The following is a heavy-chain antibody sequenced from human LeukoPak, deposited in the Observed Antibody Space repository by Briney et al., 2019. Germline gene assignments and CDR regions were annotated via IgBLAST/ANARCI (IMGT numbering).Heavy chain of an antibody. D-gene: IGHD5-18*01. CDR1: GLTFSSYA. J-gene: IGHJ4*02. Sequence: QPGGSLRLSCAASGLTFSSYAMHWVRQSLGKGLEGVAVMSYDGFNKYYADPVKGRFTISRDNSKNTLYLQMNSLRAEDTAVYYCAKAEGYSYGYYFDYWGQGTLVTVSS. V-gene: IGHV3-30*18. CDR2: MSYDGFNK. CDR3: AKAEGYSYGYYFDY.